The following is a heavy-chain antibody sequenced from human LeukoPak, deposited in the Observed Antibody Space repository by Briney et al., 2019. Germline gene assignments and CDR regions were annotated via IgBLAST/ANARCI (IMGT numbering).Heavy chain of an antibody. V-gene: IGHV3-11*01. CDR3: ASVKYYYGSGSYYNVYFQH. D-gene: IGHD3-10*01. CDR1: GFTLSDYY. Sequence: PGGSLRLSCAASGFTLSDYYMSWIRQAPGKGLEWVSYIRSSGSITFYADSVKGRFTISRDNAKNSLYLEMNSLRAEDTAVYYCASVKYYYGSGSYYNVYFQHWGQGTLVTVSS. J-gene: IGHJ1*01. CDR2: IRSSGSIT.